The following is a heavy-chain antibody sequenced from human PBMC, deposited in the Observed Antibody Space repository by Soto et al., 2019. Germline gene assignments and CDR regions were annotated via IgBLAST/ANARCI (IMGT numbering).Heavy chain of an antibody. CDR2: IYYSGST. D-gene: IGHD4-4*01. V-gene: IGHV4-59*01. J-gene: IGHJ5*02. CDR1: GGSISSYY. CDR3: AREVGNDYSNCWFDP. Sequence: SETLSLTCPVSGGSISSYYWSWIRQPPGKGLEWIGYIYYSGSTNYNPSLKSRVTISVDTSKNQFSLKLSSVTAADTAVYYCAREVGNDYSNCWFDPWGQGTLVTVSS.